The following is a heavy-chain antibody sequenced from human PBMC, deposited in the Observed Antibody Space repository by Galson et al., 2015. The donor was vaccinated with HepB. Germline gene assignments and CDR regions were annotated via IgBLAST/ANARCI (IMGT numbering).Heavy chain of an antibody. CDR2: IHPGDSDI. Sequence: QSGAEVKKPGESLKISCQGSGYIFATYWIGWVRQMPGKGLAWMGRIHPGDSDIRYSPSFRGKVTISVDKSISTAFLQWSSLKASDTAIYYCAKRRSNGHIEVVVGGMDVWGQGTTVTFSS. V-gene: IGHV5-51*01. CDR3: AKRRSNGHIEVVVGGMDV. CDR1: GYIFATYW. J-gene: IGHJ6*02. D-gene: IGHD3-22*01.